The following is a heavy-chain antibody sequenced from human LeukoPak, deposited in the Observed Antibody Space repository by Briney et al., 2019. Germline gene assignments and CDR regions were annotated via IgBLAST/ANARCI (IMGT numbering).Heavy chain of an antibody. V-gene: IGHV4-59*11. CDR1: GGSISSHY. D-gene: IGHD1-26*01. CDR2: IYYSGST. CDR3: ARAKEGDYFDY. Sequence: SETLSLTCTVSGGSISSHYWSWIRQPPGKGLEWIGYIYYSGSTNYNPSLRSRVTISVDTSKNQFSLKLSSVTAADTAVYYCARAKEGDYFDYWGQGTLVTVSS. J-gene: IGHJ4*02.